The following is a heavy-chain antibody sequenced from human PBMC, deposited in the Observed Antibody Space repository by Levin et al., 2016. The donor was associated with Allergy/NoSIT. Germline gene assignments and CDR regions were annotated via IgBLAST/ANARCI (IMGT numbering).Heavy chain of an antibody. CDR3: ARDPGDYDFWSGYYRGFFDY. Sequence: WIRQPPGKGLEWVSYISSSGSTIYYADSVKGRFTISRDNAKNSLYLQMNSLRAEDTAVYYCARDPGDYDFWSGYYRGFFDYWGQGTLVTVSS. CDR2: ISSSGSTI. V-gene: IGHV3-11*01. J-gene: IGHJ4*02. D-gene: IGHD3-3*01.